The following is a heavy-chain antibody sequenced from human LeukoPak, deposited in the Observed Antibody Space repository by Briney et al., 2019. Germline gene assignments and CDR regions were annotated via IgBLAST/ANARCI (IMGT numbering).Heavy chain of an antibody. CDR2: ISSSSSYI. CDR1: GFTFSSYS. J-gene: IGHJ3*02. D-gene: IGHD3-16*01. Sequence: PGGSLRLSCAASGFTFSSYSMNWVRQAPGKGLEWVSSISSSSSYIYYADSVKGRFTISRDNAKNSLYLQMNSLRAEDTAVYYCARDGGEPDAFDIWGQGTMVTVSS. CDR3: ARDGGEPDAFDI. V-gene: IGHV3-21*01.